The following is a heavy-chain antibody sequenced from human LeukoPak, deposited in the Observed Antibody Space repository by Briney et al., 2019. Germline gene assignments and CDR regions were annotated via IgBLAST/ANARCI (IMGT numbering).Heavy chain of an antibody. CDR1: GFPFNTYS. CDR2: ISNDNNYI. V-gene: IGHV3-21*04. Sequence: PGGSLRLSCAASGFPFNTYSMNWVRQAPGQGLEWVSSISNDNNYIYYAESVKGRFTISRDYAKSSLFLRMNSLRAEDTAVYYCGNRFTIFGVADYWGQGTLVTVSS. D-gene: IGHD3-3*01. J-gene: IGHJ4*02. CDR3: GNRFTIFGVADY.